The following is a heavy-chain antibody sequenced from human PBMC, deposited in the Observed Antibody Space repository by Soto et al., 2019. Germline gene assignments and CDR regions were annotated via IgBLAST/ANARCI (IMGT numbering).Heavy chain of an antibody. CDR2: IIPMFGIP. CDR3: ARGGTSGWLKGAYDV. D-gene: IGHD6-13*01. Sequence: QVQLVQSGAEVKKPGSSVKVSCKASGGTLNKHAITWVRRAPGQGLEWLGGIIPMFGIPNYPQKFQGRVTITADDSTNTSHRELHSLTSDDKAVYYCARGGTSGWLKGAYDVWGQGTMVTVSS. V-gene: IGHV1-69*01. CDR1: GGTLNKHA. J-gene: IGHJ3*01.